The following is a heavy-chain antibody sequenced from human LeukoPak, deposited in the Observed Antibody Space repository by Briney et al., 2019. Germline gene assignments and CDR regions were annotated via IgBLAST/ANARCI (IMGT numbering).Heavy chain of an antibody. J-gene: IGHJ6*03. CDR2: IYITGST. Sequence: SETLSLTCSVAGGSIINYYWSWIRQSAGTGLEWVGCIYITGSTTYNPSLQSRLSMSVDTSKNQFSLRLRSVSAADTAVYYCARLKYYDSTGYSPGYYMDVWGKGITVTVSS. CDR1: GGSIINYY. D-gene: IGHD3-22*01. V-gene: IGHV4-4*07. CDR3: ARLKYYDSTGYSPGYYMDV.